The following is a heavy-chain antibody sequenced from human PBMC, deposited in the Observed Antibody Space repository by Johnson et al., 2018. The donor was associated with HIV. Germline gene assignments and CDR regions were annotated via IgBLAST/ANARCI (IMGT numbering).Heavy chain of an antibody. CDR2: ISYAGSNY. CDR3: AGGGGCGGSCPGAFDI. V-gene: IGHV3-30*19. J-gene: IGHJ3*02. Sequence: QVQLVESGGGVVQPGRSLRLSCVASGFTFSSYGMNWVRQAPGKGLEWVAVISYAGSNYSYADSVKGRFTLSRDNSKNTLYLEMNSLRDEDTAVYHCAGGGGCGGSCPGAFDIWGQGTMVTVSS. D-gene: IGHD2-15*01. CDR1: GFTFSSYG.